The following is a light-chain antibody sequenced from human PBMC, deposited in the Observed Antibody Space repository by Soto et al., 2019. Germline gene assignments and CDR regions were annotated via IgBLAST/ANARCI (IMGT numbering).Light chain of an antibody. J-gene: IGKJ1*01. CDR1: QSVSSN. CDR3: QHYNNWPPWT. CDR2: GAS. Sequence: DIVMTQSPDSLAVSPGERATFSCRASQSVSSNLAWYQQKPGQAPRLLIYGASIRATGIPARFSGSGSGTEFTLTISSLQSEDFAVYYCQHYNNWPPWTFGQGTKVDIK. V-gene: IGKV3-15*01.